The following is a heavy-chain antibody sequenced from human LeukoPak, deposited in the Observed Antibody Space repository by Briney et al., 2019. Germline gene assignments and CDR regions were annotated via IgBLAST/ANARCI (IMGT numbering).Heavy chain of an antibody. CDR3: ARSPRRPHFYSSGSYYYYFDY. V-gene: IGHV4-4*07. Sequence: PSETLSLTCSVSGGSISGYYWSWIRQPAGKGLECIGRISSSGSTNYNPSLKSRVTMSVDTSKNQFFLKLSSVTAADTAVYYCARSPRRPHFYSSGSYYYYFDYWGQETLVTVSS. J-gene: IGHJ4*02. D-gene: IGHD3-10*01. CDR2: ISSSGST. CDR1: GGSISGYY.